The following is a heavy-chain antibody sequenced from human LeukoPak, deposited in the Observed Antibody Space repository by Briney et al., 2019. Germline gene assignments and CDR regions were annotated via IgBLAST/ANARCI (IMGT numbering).Heavy chain of an antibody. CDR1: GGSFSGYY. D-gene: IGHD2-21*01. V-gene: IGHV4-34*01. CDR3: ARPIGWFDP. CDR2: INHSGST. Sequence: SETLSLTCAVYGGSFSGYYWSWIRQPPGKGLEWIGEINHSGSTNYNPSLKSRVTISVDTSKNQFSLKLSSVTAADTAVYYCARPIGWFDPWGQGTLVTVSS. J-gene: IGHJ5*02.